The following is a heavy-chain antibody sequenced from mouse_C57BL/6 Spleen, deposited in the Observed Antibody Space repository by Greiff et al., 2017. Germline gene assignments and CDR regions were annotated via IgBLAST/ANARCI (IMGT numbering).Heavy chain of an antibody. V-gene: IGHV1-22*01. Sequence: EVQLQQSGPELVKPGASVKMSCKASGYTFTDYNMHWVKQSHGKSLEWIGYINPNNGGTSYNQKFKGKATLTVNKSSSTAYMELRSLTSEDSAVYYCARGYDGYSPWFAYWGQGTLVTVSA. J-gene: IGHJ3*01. CDR2: INPNNGGT. CDR3: ARGYDGYSPWFAY. CDR1: GYTFTDYN. D-gene: IGHD2-3*01.